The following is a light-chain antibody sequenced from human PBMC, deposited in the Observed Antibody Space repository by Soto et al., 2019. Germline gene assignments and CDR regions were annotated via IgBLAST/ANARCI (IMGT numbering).Light chain of an antibody. V-gene: IGLV1-44*01. CDR1: SSNIGGNT. J-gene: IGLJ2*01. Sequence: QLVLTQPPSASGTPGQRVTISCSGSSSNIGGNTVNWYQQLPGTAPKLLIHTNNQRPSGVPDRFSGSKSGTSASLAITGLQSEDEADYYCSAWDDSLNGHVVFGGGTKLTVL. CDR3: SAWDDSLNGHVV. CDR2: TNN.